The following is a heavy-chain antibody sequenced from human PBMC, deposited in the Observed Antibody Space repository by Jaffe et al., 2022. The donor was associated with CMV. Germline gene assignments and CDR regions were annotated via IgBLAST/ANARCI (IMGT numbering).Heavy chain of an antibody. CDR3: ARDRRYRYGDY. Sequence: QVQLVQSGAEVKNLGASVKVSCQASGYTFADYYIHWVRLAPGQGLEWMGWINPNNDGTNYAQKFQGRVTMTRDTSIRTVYMELSRLTSDDTAVYYCARDRRYRYGDYWGQGTLVTVSS. D-gene: IGHD5-18*01. V-gene: IGHV1-2*02. J-gene: IGHJ4*02. CDR1: GYTFADYY. CDR2: INPNNDGT.